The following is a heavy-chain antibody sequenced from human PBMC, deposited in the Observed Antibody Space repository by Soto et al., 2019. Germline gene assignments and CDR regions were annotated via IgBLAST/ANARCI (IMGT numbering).Heavy chain of an antibody. D-gene: IGHD3-3*01. J-gene: IGHJ6*02. CDR1: SGSISSYF. CDR3: AREVVLRFLEWPFPDV. CDR2: IYYSGST. Sequence: SETLSLTCAVSSGSISSYFWGWIRQPPGKGLEWIGYIYYSGSTNYNPSLKSRVTISVDTSKNQFSLKLSSVTAADTAVYYCAREVVLRFLEWPFPDVCRQGTTVTVSS. V-gene: IGHV4-59*01.